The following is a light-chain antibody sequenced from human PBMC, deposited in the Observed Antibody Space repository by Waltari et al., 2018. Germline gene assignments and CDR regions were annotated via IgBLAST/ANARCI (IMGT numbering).Light chain of an antibody. CDR1: GSDVGGYDS. V-gene: IGLV2-14*01. CDR3: LSYTSSSTYV. J-gene: IGLJ1*01. Sequence: QSALTQPASVSGSPGPSITFSCTGTGSDVGGYDSVSWYQQHPGKVPKLMIYEVSNRPSGVSNRFSGSKSGNTASLTISGLQAEDEADYYCLSYTSSSTYVFGTGTKVTVL. CDR2: EVS.